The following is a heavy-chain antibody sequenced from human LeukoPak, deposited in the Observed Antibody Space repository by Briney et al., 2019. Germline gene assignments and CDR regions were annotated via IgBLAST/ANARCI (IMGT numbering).Heavy chain of an antibody. CDR3: VRSEQTGNYMDV. V-gene: IGHV4-59*01. D-gene: IGHD3-10*01. Sequence: SEPLSLTCTVSGGSISRYYWSWIRQPPGKGLEWIGYIFYSGSTKYNTSLKSRVTISVDTSKNQFSLKLSSVTAADTAVYYCVRSEQTGNYMDVWGKGTAVTVSS. J-gene: IGHJ6*03. CDR2: IFYSGST. CDR1: GGSISRYY.